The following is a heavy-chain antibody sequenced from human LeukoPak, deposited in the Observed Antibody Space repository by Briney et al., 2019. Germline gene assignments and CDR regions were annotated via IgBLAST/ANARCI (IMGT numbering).Heavy chain of an antibody. CDR2: IYPGDSDT. Sequence: GESLKISCKGSGYSFTSYWIGWVRQMPGKGLEWMGIIYPGDSDTRYSPSFQGQVTISADKSISTAYLQWSSLKASDTAMYYCARLVQSYDSSGYHFDYWGQGTLVTVSS. J-gene: IGHJ4*02. CDR3: ARLVQSYDSSGYHFDY. D-gene: IGHD3-22*01. V-gene: IGHV5-51*01. CDR1: GYSFTSYW.